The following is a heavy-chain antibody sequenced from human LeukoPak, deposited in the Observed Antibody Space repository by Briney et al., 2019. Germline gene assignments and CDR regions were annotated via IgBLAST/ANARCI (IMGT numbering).Heavy chain of an antibody. D-gene: IGHD2-2*01. J-gene: IGHJ5*02. V-gene: IGHV4-31*03. Sequence: SETLSLTCTVSGGSISSGGYYWSWIRQHPGKGLEWIGYIYYSGSTYYNPSLKSRVTISVDTSKNQFSLKLSSVTAADTAVYYCARSVPAATFWFDPWGQGTLVTVSS. CDR2: IYYSGST. CDR1: GGSISSGGYY. CDR3: ARSVPAATFWFDP.